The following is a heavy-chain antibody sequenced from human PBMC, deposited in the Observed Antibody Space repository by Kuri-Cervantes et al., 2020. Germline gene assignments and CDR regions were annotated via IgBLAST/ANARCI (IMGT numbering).Heavy chain of an antibody. V-gene: IGHV4-31*03. J-gene: IGHJ4*02. CDR3: ARATYYYGSGSYFY. Sequence: LRLSCTVSGGSISSGGYYWSWIRQHPGKGLEWIGCIYYSGSTYYNPSLKSRVTISVDTSKNQFSPKLSSVTAADTAVYYCARATYYYGSGSYFYWGQGTLVTVSS. CDR2: IYYSGST. CDR1: GGSISSGGYY. D-gene: IGHD3-10*01.